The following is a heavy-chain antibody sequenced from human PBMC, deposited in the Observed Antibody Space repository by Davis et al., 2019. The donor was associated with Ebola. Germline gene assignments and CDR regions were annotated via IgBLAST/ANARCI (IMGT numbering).Heavy chain of an antibody. J-gene: IGHJ6*02. Sequence: MPSETLSLTCAVSGVSFSGYYWSWIRQPPGKGLEWIGEINHSGSTKYNPSLKSRVTISVDTSKNQFSLKLSSVTAADTAVYYCARGLPVVGAHFPGGMDVWGQGTTVTVSS. CDR2: INHSGST. CDR3: ARGLPVVGAHFPGGMDV. CDR1: GVSFSGYY. V-gene: IGHV4-34*01. D-gene: IGHD1-26*01.